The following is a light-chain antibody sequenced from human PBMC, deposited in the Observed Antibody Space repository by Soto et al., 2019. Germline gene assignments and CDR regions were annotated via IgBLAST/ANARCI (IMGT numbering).Light chain of an antibody. CDR2: DTS. J-gene: IGKJ5*01. CDR1: QSVRSK. Sequence: EIMMTQSPATLSVSPGERATLSCRASQSVRSKIAWYQQKPGQAPRLLIYDTSTRAAGMPARFSGSGSGTEFTLTISRLQSEDCAIYYCQQYSNRPTFGQGTRLDIK. CDR3: QQYSNRPT. V-gene: IGKV3-15*01.